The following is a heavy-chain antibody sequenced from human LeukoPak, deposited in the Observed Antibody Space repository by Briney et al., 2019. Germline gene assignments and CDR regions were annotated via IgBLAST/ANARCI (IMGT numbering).Heavy chain of an antibody. D-gene: IGHD7-27*01. CDR1: GGFISSGCYY. V-gene: IGHV4-31*03. CDR3: SLGTGPFDS. CDR2: IYYSGST. J-gene: IGHJ5*01. Sequence: SETLSLTCTVSGGFISSGCYYWTWIRHRPGKGLEYIGYIYYSGSTYYNPSLGSRIAISIDTSNKRFSLDLTSVTAADTAVYYCSLGTGPFDSWGQGIMVTVSS.